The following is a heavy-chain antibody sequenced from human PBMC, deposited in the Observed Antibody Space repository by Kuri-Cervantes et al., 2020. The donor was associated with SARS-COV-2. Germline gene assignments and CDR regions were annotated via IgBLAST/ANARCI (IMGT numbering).Heavy chain of an antibody. D-gene: IGHD1-1*01. CDR2: INSYATII. V-gene: IGHV3-64D*08. CDR1: GFTFTPYA. Sequence: GESLKISCSASGFTFTPYAMHWVRQAPGKGLEYVSAINSYATIIYYADSVKGRFTISRDNSRNTLYHEMRNLRPDDTAVYFCVRGGTSTEDYYYYYGMDVWGQGTTVTVSS. CDR3: VRGGTSTEDYYYYYGMDV. J-gene: IGHJ6*02.